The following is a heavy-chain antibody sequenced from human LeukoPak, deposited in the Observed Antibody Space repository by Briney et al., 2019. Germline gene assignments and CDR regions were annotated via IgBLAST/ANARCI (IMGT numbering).Heavy chain of an antibody. V-gene: IGHV3-23*01. D-gene: IGHD3-22*01. CDR2: ISGSGGST. J-gene: IGHJ4*02. CDR1: GFSFSSYA. CDR3: AKDTMIVVVIPYFDY. Sequence: PGGSLRLSCAASGFSFSSYAMSWVRQAPGKGLEWVSAISGSGGSTYYADSVKGRFTISRDNSKNTLYLQMNSLRAEDTAVYYCAKDTMIVVVIPYFDYWGQGTLVTVSS.